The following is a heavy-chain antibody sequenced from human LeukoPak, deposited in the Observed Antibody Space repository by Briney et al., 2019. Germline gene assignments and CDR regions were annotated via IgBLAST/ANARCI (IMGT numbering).Heavy chain of an antibody. CDR3: ARGAYCSGGSCYLVDY. CDR1: GFTFNSDA. D-gene: IGHD2-15*01. J-gene: IGHJ4*02. Sequence: GGSLRLSCAASGFTFNSDAMHWVRQAPGKGLEWVAVISYDGSDKYYADSVKGRFNISRDNSKNTVYLQMNSLRAEDTSVYYCARGAYCSGGSCYLVDYWGQGTLVTVSS. CDR2: ISYDGSDK. V-gene: IGHV3-30*04.